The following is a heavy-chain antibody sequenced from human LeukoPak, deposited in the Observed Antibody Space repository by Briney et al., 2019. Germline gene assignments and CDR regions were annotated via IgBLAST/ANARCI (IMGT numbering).Heavy chain of an antibody. V-gene: IGHV3-53*01. CDR2: IYSGGST. CDR1: GFTVSSNY. D-gene: IGHD1-1*01. CDR3: AKATQLERRAHLIDY. Sequence: GGSLRLSCAASGFTVSSNYMSWVRQAPGKGLEWVSVIYSGGSTYYADSVKGRFTISRDNSKNTLYLQMNSLRAEDTAVYYCAKATQLERRAHLIDYWARELWSPSPQ. J-gene: IGHJ4*02.